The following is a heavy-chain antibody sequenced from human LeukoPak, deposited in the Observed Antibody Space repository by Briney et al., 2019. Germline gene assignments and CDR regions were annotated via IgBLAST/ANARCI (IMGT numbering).Heavy chain of an antibody. J-gene: IGHJ3*02. CDR1: GGAFSSYA. V-gene: IGHV1-69*05. CDR2: IIPIFGTA. D-gene: IGHD3-10*01. CDR3: ARPTGSGSGSYYNEGIDAFDI. Sequence: SVKVSCKASGGAFSSYAISWVRQAPGQGLEWMGGIIPIFGTANYAQKFQGRVTITTDESTSTAYMELSSLRSEDTAVYYCARPTGSGSGSYYNEGIDAFDIWGQGTMVTVSS.